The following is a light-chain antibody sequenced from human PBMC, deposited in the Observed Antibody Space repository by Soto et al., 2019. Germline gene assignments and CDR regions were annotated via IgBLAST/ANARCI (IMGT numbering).Light chain of an antibody. Sequence: EIVMTQSPATLSVSPGERATLSCRVSQSVSNNLAWYQKKPGQAPRLLIYGASTSATGIPARFSGSGSGTEFTLTISSLQSEDFAVYYCQQYNSWWTFGQGTKVEIK. CDR1: QSVSNN. CDR2: GAS. J-gene: IGKJ1*01. CDR3: QQYNSWWT. V-gene: IGKV3-15*01.